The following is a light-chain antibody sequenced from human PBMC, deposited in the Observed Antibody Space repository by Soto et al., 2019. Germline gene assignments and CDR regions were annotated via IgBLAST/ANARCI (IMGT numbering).Light chain of an antibody. V-gene: IGKV3D-20*02. CDR2: GAS. CDR1: QSVSNNY. CDR3: QQRVNWPPT. J-gene: IGKJ4*01. Sequence: EIVLTQSPGTLSLSPWEIATLSCRASQSVSNNYLAWYQQKPGQAPRLLIYGASNRATGIPDRFSGSGSGTDFTLTISSLEPEDFAVYYCQQRVNWPPTFGGGTKVDIK.